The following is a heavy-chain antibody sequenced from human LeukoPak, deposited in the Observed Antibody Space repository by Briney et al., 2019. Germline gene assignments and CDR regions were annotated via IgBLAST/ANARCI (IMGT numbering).Heavy chain of an antibody. V-gene: IGHV4-39*07. Sequence: PSETLSLTCTVSGGSISSSSYYWGWIRQPPGKGLEWIGSIYYSGSTYYNPSLKSRVTISVDTSKNQFSLKLSSVTAADTAVYYCARFYRQWSYYFDYWGQGTLVTVSS. CDR2: IYYSGST. J-gene: IGHJ4*02. CDR1: GGSISSSSYY. D-gene: IGHD2-8*01. CDR3: ARFYRQWSYYFDY.